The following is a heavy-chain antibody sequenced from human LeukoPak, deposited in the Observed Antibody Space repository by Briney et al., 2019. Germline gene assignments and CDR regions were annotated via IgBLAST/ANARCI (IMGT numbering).Heavy chain of an antibody. J-gene: IGHJ4*02. CDR3: ASTLAAAGPLDY. Sequence: SETLSLTCTVSGGSISSYYWSWIRQPPGKGLEWIGYIYYSGSTNYNPSLKSRVTISVDTSKNQFSLKLSSATAADTAVYYCASTLAAAGPLDYWGQGTLVTVSS. CDR2: IYYSGST. CDR1: GGSISSYY. D-gene: IGHD6-13*01. V-gene: IGHV4-59*01.